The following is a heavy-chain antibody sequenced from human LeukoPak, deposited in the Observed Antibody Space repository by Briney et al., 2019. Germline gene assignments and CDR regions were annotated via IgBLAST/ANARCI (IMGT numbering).Heavy chain of an antibody. V-gene: IGHV3-43*01. CDR3: AKPGGEYYYYYYMDV. J-gene: IGHJ6*03. Sequence: TGGSLRLSCAASGFSFETNTMNWVRQAPGKGLEWVSLISWNGDISYYADFVKGRFTISRDNSKNTLYLQMNSLRAEDTAVYYCAKPGGEYYYYYYMDVWGKGTTVTVSS. D-gene: IGHD2-21*01. CDR1: GFSFETNT. CDR2: ISWNGDIS.